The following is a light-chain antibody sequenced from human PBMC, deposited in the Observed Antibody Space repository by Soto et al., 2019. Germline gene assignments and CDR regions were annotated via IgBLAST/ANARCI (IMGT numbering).Light chain of an antibody. J-gene: IGKJ4*01. Sequence: QLTQPPSSLSASVGDRVTITCRASQGIASYLAWYQQKPGQAPNHLIYAASTLQSGVPSRFSGSGSGTDFTITISSLQPEEFATYYCQQLNSYPLTFGGGTKVEI. V-gene: IGKV1-9*01. CDR1: QGIASY. CDR2: AAS. CDR3: QQLNSYPLT.